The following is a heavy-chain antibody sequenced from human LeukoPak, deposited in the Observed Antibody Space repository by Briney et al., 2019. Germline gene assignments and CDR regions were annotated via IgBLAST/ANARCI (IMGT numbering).Heavy chain of an antibody. D-gene: IGHD5-18*01. CDR2: IKGDGSST. CDR3: ARDGYSFGHDFDY. CDR1: GFTFSSYW. J-gene: IGHJ4*02. Sequence: GGSLRLSCAASGFTFSSYWMHWVRHTPGKGLVWVSRIKGDGSSTSYADSVKGRFTISRDTAKNTLYLQMNSLRAEDTAVYYCARDGYSFGHDFDYWGQGTLVTVSS. V-gene: IGHV3-74*01.